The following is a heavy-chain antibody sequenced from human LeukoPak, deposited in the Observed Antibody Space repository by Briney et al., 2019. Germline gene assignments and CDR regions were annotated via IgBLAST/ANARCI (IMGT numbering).Heavy chain of an antibody. CDR2: INGDGSST. V-gene: IGHV3-74*03. Sequence: GGSLRLSCAASRFTFNTYWMHWVRQAPGKGLVWVSRINGDGSSTTYADSVKGRFTISRDNAKNTLYLQMNSLRAEDTAVYYCARDMEMATISGFDYWGQGTLVTVSS. CDR3: ARDMEMATISGFDY. J-gene: IGHJ4*02. CDR1: RFTFNTYW. D-gene: IGHD5-24*01.